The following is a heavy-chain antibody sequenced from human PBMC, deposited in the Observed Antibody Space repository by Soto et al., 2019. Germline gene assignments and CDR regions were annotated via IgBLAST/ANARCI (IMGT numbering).Heavy chain of an antibody. J-gene: IGHJ3*02. V-gene: IGHV3-30*18. Sequence: QVQLVESGGGVAQPGRSLRLSCAASGFTFSSYGMHWVRQAPGKGLEWVAVISYDGSNKYYADSVKGRFTISRDNSKNTLYLQMNSLRAEDTAVYYCAKFRGRSDDSKNAFDIWGQGTMVTVSS. CDR2: ISYDGSNK. D-gene: IGHD3-22*01. CDR3: AKFRGRSDDSKNAFDI. CDR1: GFTFSSYG.